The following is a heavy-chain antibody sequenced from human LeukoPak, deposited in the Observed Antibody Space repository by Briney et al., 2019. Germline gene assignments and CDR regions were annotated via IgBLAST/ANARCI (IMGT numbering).Heavy chain of an antibody. D-gene: IGHD5-18*01. V-gene: IGHV4-59*01. CDR1: GVSINNYY. CDR3: ASDAGVGTAMVVDY. Sequence: SGTLSLTCSVSGVSINNYYWSWIREPPGRGLEWIGYVYYSGSTNYNPSLKSRVTISVDTSKNQFSLKLSSVTAADTAVYYCASDAGVGTAMVVDYWGQGTLVTVSS. J-gene: IGHJ4*02. CDR2: VYYSGST.